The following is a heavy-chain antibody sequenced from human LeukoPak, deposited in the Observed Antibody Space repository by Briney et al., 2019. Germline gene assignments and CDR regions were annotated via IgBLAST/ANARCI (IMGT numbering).Heavy chain of an antibody. CDR3: AKAKITLIVVANPNSGALDI. D-gene: IGHD3-22*01. CDR2: IYSGGST. J-gene: IGHJ3*02. V-gene: IGHV3-53*01. CDR1: GFTVSSNY. Sequence: GGSLRLSCAASGFTVSSNYMSWVRQAPGKGLEWVSVIYSGGSTYYADSVKGRFTISRDNSKNTLYLQMNSLRAEDTALYYCAKAKITLIVVANPNSGALDIWGQGTMVTVSS.